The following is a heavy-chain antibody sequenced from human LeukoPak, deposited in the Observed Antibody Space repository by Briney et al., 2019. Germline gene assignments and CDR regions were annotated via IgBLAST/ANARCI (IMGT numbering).Heavy chain of an antibody. J-gene: IGHJ4*02. V-gene: IGHV4-39*07. CDR2: IYYSGST. CDR1: GGSISSSSYY. D-gene: IGHD6-13*01. CDR3: ARFSGIWSYLDY. Sequence: SETLSLTCTVSGGSISSSSYYWGWIRQPPGKGLEWIGSIYYSGSTNYNPSLKSRVTISVDTSKNQFSLKLSSVTAADTAVYYCARFSGIWSYLDYWGQGTLVTVSS.